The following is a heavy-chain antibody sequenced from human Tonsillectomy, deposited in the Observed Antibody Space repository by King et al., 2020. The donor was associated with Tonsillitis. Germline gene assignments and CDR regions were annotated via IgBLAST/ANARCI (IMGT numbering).Heavy chain of an antibody. J-gene: IGHJ4*02. D-gene: IGHD2-21*02. V-gene: IGHV3-11*01. CDR3: ARQNRISGGDLDY. CDR2: ITNSGTSM. Sequence: VQLVESGGGLVKPGGSLRLSCAASGFIFSDYYMSWIRQAPGKGLEWGSYITNSGTSMYYADSVTGRFTISRDNGKNSLFLQMNSLRPEDTALYYCARQNRISGGDLDYWGQGTLVTVSS. CDR1: GFIFSDYY.